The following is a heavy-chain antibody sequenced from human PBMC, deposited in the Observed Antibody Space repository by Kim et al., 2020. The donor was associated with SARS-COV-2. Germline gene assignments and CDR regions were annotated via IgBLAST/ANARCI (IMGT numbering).Heavy chain of an antibody. CDR3: ARGGIKDY. CDR2: GDT. V-gene: IGHV1-3*01. D-gene: IGHD3-3*02. J-gene: IGHJ4*02. Sequence: GDTRYSQKFQGRVTITRDTSASTAYMEMSSLRSEDTAVYYCARGGIKDYWGQGTLVTVSS.